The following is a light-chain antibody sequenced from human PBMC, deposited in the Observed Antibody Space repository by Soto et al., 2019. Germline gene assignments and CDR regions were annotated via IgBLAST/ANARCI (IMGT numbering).Light chain of an antibody. CDR2: WAS. J-gene: IGKJ1*01. CDR3: HQYYSTPWT. Sequence: DIVMTQSPDFLAVSLGERATIKCKSSQSVLYSSNNKNYLAWYQQKPGQPPKLLIYWASTREFGVPDRFSGSGSGTDFTLTISSLQAEDVAVYYCHQYYSTPWTFAQGTKVEIK. V-gene: IGKV4-1*01. CDR1: QSVLYSSNNKNY.